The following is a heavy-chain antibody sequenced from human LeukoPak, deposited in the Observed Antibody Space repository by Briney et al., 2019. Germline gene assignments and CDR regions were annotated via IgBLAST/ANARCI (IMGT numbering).Heavy chain of an antibody. CDR1: GGSISSGSYY. CDR3: ARGNDYFYHGSALNY. CDR2: IYTSGST. J-gene: IGHJ4*02. Sequence: SETLSLTCTVSGGSISSGSYYWSWIRQPAGKGLEWIGRIYTSGSTNYNPTLKSRVTISVDTSKNQFSLKLSSVTAADTAVYYCARGNDYFYHGSALNYWGQGTLVTVSS. V-gene: IGHV4-61*02. D-gene: IGHD2/OR15-2a*01.